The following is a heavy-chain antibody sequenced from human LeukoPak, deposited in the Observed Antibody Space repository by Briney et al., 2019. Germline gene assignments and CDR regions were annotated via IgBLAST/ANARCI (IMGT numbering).Heavy chain of an antibody. CDR3: ARDPSHYYYTDV. J-gene: IGHJ6*03. CDR2: INPNNGGT. Sequence: ASVKVSCKASGYTFTGYYTHWVRQAPGQGLEWMGWINPNNGGTKYAQKFQGRFTMTRDTSLSTAYMELSGLIYDDTAVYYCARDPSHYYYTDVWGKGTTVTVSS. CDR1: GYTFTGYY. V-gene: IGHV1-2*02.